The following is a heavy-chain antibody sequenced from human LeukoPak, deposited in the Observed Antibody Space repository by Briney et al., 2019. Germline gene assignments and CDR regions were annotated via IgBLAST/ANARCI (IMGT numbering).Heavy chain of an antibody. V-gene: IGHV3-7*01. D-gene: IGHD3-10*01. CDR3: ARDVVGGLDY. Sequence: GGSLRLSCAASGFAFSTYWMAWVRQAPGKGLEWVANIKGDESAKHQADSVKGRFTISRDNAQNTVYLQMSSLRGEDTAVYYCARDVVGGLDYWGRGTLVTVSS. CDR1: GFAFSTYW. J-gene: IGHJ4*02. CDR2: IKGDESAK.